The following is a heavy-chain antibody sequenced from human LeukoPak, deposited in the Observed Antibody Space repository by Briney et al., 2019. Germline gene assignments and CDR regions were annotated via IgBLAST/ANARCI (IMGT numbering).Heavy chain of an antibody. CDR1: GGSISSSSYY. V-gene: IGHV4-39*01. D-gene: IGHD3-22*01. CDR2: IYYSGST. CDR3: ARRLYYYDSSGYYYGLGAFDI. Sequence: PSETLSLTCTVSGGSISSSSYYWGWIRQPPGKGLEWIGSIYYSGSTYYNPSLKSRVTISVDTFKNQFSLKLSSVTAADTAVYYCARRLYYYDSSGYYYGLGAFDIWGQGTMVTVSS. J-gene: IGHJ3*02.